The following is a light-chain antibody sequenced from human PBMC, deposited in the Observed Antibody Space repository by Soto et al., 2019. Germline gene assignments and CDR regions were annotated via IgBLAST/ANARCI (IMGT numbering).Light chain of an antibody. CDR3: QQRTRLPAT. J-gene: IGKJ1*01. V-gene: IGKV3-20*02. CDR1: QSASGNS. CDR2: GAS. Sequence: MALTQSPGTLSFTPGERAIPSCRARQSASGNSLAWYQQMPGQAPRLLIYGASSRATGMPARFSGSGSGTDFTLAISSVEPKDVAIYYCQQRTRLPATFGQGTQLDIK.